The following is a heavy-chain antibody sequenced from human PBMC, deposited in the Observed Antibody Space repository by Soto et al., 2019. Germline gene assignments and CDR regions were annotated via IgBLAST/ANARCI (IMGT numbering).Heavy chain of an antibody. J-gene: IGHJ4*01. D-gene: IGHD3-10*01. CDR2: INSGNGNI. CDR1: GYTFGDYA. CDR3: ARDGGHTTMIREDTRFDY. V-gene: IGHV1-3*01. Sequence: QVQLVQSGAEVKKPGASVKVSCKASGYTFGDYAIHWVRQSHGHRPECMGWINSGNGNIKYSQSFQGRLNFTVDISASTVYMEMSRLRTEDTAVYFCARDGGHTTMIREDTRFDYWRHRTLVNVS.